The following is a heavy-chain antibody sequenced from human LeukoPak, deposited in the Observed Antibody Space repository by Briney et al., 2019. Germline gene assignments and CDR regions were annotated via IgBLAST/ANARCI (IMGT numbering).Heavy chain of an antibody. D-gene: IGHD6-6*01. J-gene: IGHJ4*02. CDR2: IFYSGSA. CDR1: GDSISGYY. Sequence: SETLSLTCTVSGDSISGYYWHWIRQPPGKGLEWIAYIFYSGSANYNPSLKSRVTISVDTSKNQFSLKLSSVTAADTAVYYCARDRSVSARLFDYCGQGTLVTVSP. V-gene: IGHV4-59*01. CDR3: ARDRSVSARLFDY.